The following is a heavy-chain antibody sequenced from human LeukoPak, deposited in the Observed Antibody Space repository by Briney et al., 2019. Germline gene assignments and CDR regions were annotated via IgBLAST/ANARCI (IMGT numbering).Heavy chain of an antibody. CDR2: IPIFGTA. D-gene: IGHD5-24*01. CDR1: GGTFSSYS. CDR3: ARDFVGYNEYYFDY. Sequence: GASVKVSCKASGGTFSSYSFSWVRQAPGQGLEWMGAIPIFGTANYAQKFQDRVTFTADESTNTVYMELSSLRSEDSAVYYCARDFVGYNEYYFDYWGQGTLVAVSS. V-gene: IGHV1-69*13. J-gene: IGHJ4*02.